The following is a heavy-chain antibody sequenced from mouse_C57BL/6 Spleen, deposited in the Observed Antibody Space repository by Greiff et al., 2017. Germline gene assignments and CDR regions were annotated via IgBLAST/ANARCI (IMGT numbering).Heavy chain of an antibody. D-gene: IGHD1-1*01. V-gene: IGHV5-4*01. CDR2: ISDGGSYT. J-gene: IGHJ2*01. CDR3: ARDQGDYYYGSSFDY. CDR1: GYTFTSYS. Sequence: EVQGLESGAGLVKPGGSLKLSCAASGYTFTSYSMTWVRQTPEKRLEWVGTISDGGSYTYYPDNVKGRFTIARDNAKNNLYLQMSHLKSEDTAMYYCARDQGDYYYGSSFDYWGQGTTLTVSS.